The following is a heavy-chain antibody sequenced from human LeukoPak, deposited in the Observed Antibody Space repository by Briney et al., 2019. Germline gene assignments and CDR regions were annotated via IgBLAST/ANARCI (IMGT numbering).Heavy chain of an antibody. V-gene: IGHV3-30*18. D-gene: IGHD3-10*01. CDR1: GFTFSSYG. Sequence: GGSLRLSCAASGFTFSSYGMHWVRQAPGKGLEWVAVISYDGSNKYYADSVKGRFTISRDNSKNTLYLQMNSLRAEDTAVYYCAKAVMVRARSSLNYWGQGTLVTVSS. CDR3: AKAVMVRARSSLNY. CDR2: ISYDGSNK. J-gene: IGHJ4*02.